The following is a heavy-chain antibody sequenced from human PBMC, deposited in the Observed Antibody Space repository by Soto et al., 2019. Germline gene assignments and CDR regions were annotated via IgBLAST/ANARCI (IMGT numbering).Heavy chain of an antibody. CDR3: ARGLGGRMDD. CDR2: IIPILGET. CDR1: GTIFSSYT. J-gene: IGHJ6*02. Sequence: QVQLVQSGAEVKKPGSSVRVSCKASGTIFSSYTISWVRQAPGQGLEWMGRIIPILGETNSAQKFQGRVPLTEDMYTNTAYMQLNSRRLEDTAVYYCARGLGGRMDDWGQGTTVTVSS. V-gene: IGHV1-69*08. D-gene: IGHD3-16*01.